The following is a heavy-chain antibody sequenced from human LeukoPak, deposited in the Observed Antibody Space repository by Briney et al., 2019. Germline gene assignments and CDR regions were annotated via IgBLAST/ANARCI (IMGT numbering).Heavy chain of an antibody. D-gene: IGHD6-19*01. CDR1: GGSISSYY. CDR3: ARTVAGDY. CDR2: IYSGGST. Sequence: ETLSLTCTVSGGSISSYYWSWVRQAPGKGLEWVSVIYSGGSTYYADSVKGRFTISRDNSKNTLYLQMNSLRAEDTAVYYCARTVAGDYWGQGTLVTVSS. V-gene: IGHV3-53*01. J-gene: IGHJ4*02.